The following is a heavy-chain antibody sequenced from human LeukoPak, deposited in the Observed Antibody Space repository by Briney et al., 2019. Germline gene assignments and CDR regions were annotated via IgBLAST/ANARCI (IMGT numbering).Heavy chain of an antibody. CDR3: ARNKSTTLGDY. CDR1: GYAFSNSG. D-gene: IGHD2-2*01. Sequence: ASVKVSCKASGYAFSNSGISWVRQAPGQGLEWMGWITPNNGYAHYAQKLQGRVTMTIDTFTSTAYMELRGLRSDDKDVYYCARNKSTTLGDYWGQGTLVTVSS. J-gene: IGHJ4*02. V-gene: IGHV1-18*01. CDR2: ITPNNGYA.